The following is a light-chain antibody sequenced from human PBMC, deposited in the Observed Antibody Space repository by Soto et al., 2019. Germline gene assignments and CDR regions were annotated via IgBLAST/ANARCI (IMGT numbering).Light chain of an antibody. Sequence: EIWLTQSPATLSLSPGERATLSCGASQSVGRYLAWFQQTNGQAPRLLIYGASTRATGIPARLSGSGYGTELTITISSMQSEDFEVYYCQQYNNWPWTFGQGTKVDIK. J-gene: IGKJ1*01. CDR3: QQYNNWPWT. V-gene: IGKV3-15*01. CDR1: QSVGRY. CDR2: GAS.